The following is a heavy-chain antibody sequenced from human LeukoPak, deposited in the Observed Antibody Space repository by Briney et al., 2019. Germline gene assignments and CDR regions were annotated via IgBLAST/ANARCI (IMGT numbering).Heavy chain of an antibody. D-gene: IGHD1-26*01. V-gene: IGHV4-39*01. CDR3: GRDSGSYGNDC. Sequence: SSETLSLTCTVSGGSISSSHYYWGWIRQPPGKGLEWIGSIYYSGGTFYNPSLKRRVTISVDTSKNQFSLKLSSVTAADTAVYYCGRDSGSYGNDCWGQGTLVTVSS. J-gene: IGHJ4*02. CDR1: GGSISSSHYY. CDR2: IYYSGGT.